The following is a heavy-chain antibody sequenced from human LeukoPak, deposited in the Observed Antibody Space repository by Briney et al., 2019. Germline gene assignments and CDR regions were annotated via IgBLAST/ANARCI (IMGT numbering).Heavy chain of an antibody. D-gene: IGHD4-11*01. CDR1: GFTFRDYA. CDR3: TRGYSIDY. V-gene: IGHV3-49*04. Sequence: GGSLRLSCTASGFTFRDYAMSWVRQAPGKGLEWVGFIRSKASGGTTEYTASVKGRFTISRDDSKSIAYLQMNSLIIEDTAIYYCTRGYSIDYWGQGTQVTVSS. CDR2: IRSKASGGTT. J-gene: IGHJ4*02.